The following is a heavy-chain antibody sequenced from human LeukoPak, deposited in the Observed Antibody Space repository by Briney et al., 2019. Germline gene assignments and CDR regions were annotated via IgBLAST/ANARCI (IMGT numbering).Heavy chain of an antibody. Sequence: SETLSLTCTVSGGSISSYYWSWIRQPAGKGLEWIGRIYTSGGTNYNPSLKSRVTMSVDTSKNQFSLKLSSVTAADTAVYYCARDPGNDYVWGSYRYTPWYFDLWGRGTLVTVSS. CDR3: ARDPGNDYVWGSYRYTPWYFDL. D-gene: IGHD3-16*02. CDR2: IYTSGGT. V-gene: IGHV4-4*07. J-gene: IGHJ2*01. CDR1: GGSISSYY.